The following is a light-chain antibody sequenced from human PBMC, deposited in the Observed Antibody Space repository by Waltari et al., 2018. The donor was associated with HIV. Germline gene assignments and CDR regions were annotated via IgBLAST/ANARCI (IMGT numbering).Light chain of an antibody. Sequence: EIVLTQSPATLSLSPGDRATLSCRASQSLSNYLAWYQHKPGKAPRLLIYDASNRATGIPARFSGSGSGTDFTLTISSLEPEDFAVYYCQQRYGWGFTFGPGTKVDIK. CDR3: QQRYGWGFT. V-gene: IGKV3-11*01. CDR2: DAS. J-gene: IGKJ3*01. CDR1: QSLSNY.